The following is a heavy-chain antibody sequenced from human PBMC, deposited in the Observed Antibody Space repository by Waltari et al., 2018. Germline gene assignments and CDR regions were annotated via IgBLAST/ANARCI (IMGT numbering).Heavy chain of an antibody. V-gene: IGHV1-24*01. D-gene: IGHD2-21*01. Sequence: QVQLVQSGSELKKPGASVKVSCKASGYTFTSYAMNWVRQAPGKGLEWMGGFDPEDGETIYAQKFQGRVTMTEDTSTDTAYMELSSLRSEDTAVYYCATDSAPAYCGGDCPFDYWGQGTLVTVSS. J-gene: IGHJ4*02. CDR1: GYTFTSYA. CDR2: FDPEDGET. CDR3: ATDSAPAYCGGDCPFDY.